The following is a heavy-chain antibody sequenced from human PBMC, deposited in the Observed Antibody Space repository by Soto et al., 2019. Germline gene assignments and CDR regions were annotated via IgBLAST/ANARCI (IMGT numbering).Heavy chain of an antibody. CDR1: GYTFTGYY. Sequence: QVQLVQSGAEVKKSGASVMVSCKASGYTFTGYYIHWVRQAPGQGLEWMGWINPNNGGTNYVQKFQGRVTMTRDTSISTAYMELRRLTSDDTAVYYCARDLPIVGTTTWAYWGQGTLVTVAS. J-gene: IGHJ4*02. CDR3: ARDLPIVGTTTWAY. V-gene: IGHV1-2*02. CDR2: INPNNGGT. D-gene: IGHD1-26*01.